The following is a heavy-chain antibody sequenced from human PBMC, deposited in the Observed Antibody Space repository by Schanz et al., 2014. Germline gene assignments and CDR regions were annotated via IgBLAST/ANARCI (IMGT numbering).Heavy chain of an antibody. CDR1: TSLFSRSV. D-gene: IGHD6-13*01. V-gene: IGHV3-33*08. Sequence: DLEESGGGVVQPGRSLTLSCAVSTSLFSRSVIHWVRQAPGKGLEWVAVMWNDGIKTDYADSVKGRFTTSRDNGKKSMYLQMNSLRAEDTAVYYCARLDSSSWYPRYWGQGTLVTVSS. J-gene: IGHJ4*02. CDR2: MWNDGIKT. CDR3: ARLDSSSWYPRY.